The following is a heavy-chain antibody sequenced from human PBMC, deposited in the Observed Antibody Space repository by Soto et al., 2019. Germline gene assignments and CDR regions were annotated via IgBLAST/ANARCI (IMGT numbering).Heavy chain of an antibody. J-gene: IGHJ4*02. CDR3: TSISGGALLFDY. Sequence: EVQLVESGGGLVQPGGSLKLSCAASGFTFSGSAMHWVRQASGKGLEWVGRIRSKANSYATAYAASVQGRFTISRDDSKNTAYLQMNSLKTEDTAVYYCTSISGGALLFDYWGQGTLVTVSS. CDR1: GFTFSGSA. V-gene: IGHV3-73*01. CDR2: IRSKANSYAT. D-gene: IGHD2-15*01.